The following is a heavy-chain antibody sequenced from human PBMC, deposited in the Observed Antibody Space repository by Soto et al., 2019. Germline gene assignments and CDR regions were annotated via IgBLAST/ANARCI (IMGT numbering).Heavy chain of an antibody. CDR2: IYYSGST. CDR3: ARGDRGYYDFWSGPSYYYGMDV. Sequence: PSETLSLTCTVSGGSISSYYWSWIRQPPGKGLEWIGYIYYSGSTNYNPSLKSRVTISVDTSKNQFSLKLSSVTAADTAVYYCARGDRGYYDFWSGPSYYYGMDVWGQGTTVTVSS. D-gene: IGHD3-3*01. CDR1: GGSISSYY. V-gene: IGHV4-59*01. J-gene: IGHJ6*02.